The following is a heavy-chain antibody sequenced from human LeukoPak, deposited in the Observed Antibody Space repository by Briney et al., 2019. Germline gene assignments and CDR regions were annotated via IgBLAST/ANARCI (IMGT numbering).Heavy chain of an antibody. D-gene: IGHD3-16*01. J-gene: IGHJ4*02. CDR3: ARSKGGYYFDY. V-gene: IGHV4-39*07. CDR2: IYHTGST. Sequence: SQTLSLTCTVSGGSISSSSYYWGWIRQPPGKGLEWVGSIYHTGSTYYNPSLQSRVTISIDTSKNQFSLKLSSVTAADTAVYYCARSKGGYYFDYWGQGTLVTVSS. CDR1: GGSISSSSYY.